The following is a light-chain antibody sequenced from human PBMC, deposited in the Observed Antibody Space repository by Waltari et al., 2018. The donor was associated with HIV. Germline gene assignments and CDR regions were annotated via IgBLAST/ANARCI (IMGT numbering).Light chain of an antibody. J-gene: IGLJ2*01. V-gene: IGLV2-18*02. Sequence: QSALTQPPSVSASPAQSVTITSTRTLSDVGSYKRVLWYQQFPGTAPKLLIHEVSNRPSGVPDRFSESKSGNAASLTISGLRADDEADYYCSTYTTTSTLVVFGGGTELTVL. CDR1: LSDVGSYKR. CDR3: STYTTTSTLVV. CDR2: EVS.